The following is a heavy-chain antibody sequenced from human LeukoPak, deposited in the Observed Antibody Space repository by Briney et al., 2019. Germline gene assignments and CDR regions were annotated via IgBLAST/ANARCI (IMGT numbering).Heavy chain of an antibody. CDR3: ARHGMSGYYYTYFDY. J-gene: IGHJ4*02. Sequence: SETLSLACTVSGGSISSYYWSWIRQPPGKGLEWIGYIYYSGSTNYNPSLKSRVTISVDTSKNQFSLKLSSVTAADTAVYYCARHGMSGYYYTYFDYWGQGTLVTVSS. D-gene: IGHD3-22*01. CDR1: GGSISSYY. V-gene: IGHV4-59*08. CDR2: IYYSGST.